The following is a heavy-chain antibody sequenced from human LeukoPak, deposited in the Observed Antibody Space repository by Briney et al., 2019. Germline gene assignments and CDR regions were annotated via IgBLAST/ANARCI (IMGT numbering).Heavy chain of an antibody. Sequence: QPGGSLRLSCAASGFTFSSFPMHWVRQAPGKGPEWVALISYDGSNTYYADSVKGRFTISRDKSKNTLYLQMNSLRAEDTAVYYCARDPGNWGQGTLVTVSS. J-gene: IGHJ4*02. CDR2: ISYDGSNT. CDR3: ARDPGN. V-gene: IGHV3-30-3*01. CDR1: GFTFSSFP. D-gene: IGHD3-10*01.